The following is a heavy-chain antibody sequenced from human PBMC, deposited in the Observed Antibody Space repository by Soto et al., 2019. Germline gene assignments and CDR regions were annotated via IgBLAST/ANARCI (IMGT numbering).Heavy chain of an antibody. Sequence: PGGSLRLSCAASGFTFSSYSMDWVRQAPGKGLEWVSSISSSSSYIYYADSVKGRFTISRDNAKNSLYLQMNSLRAEDTAVYYCARGSGPYDFWSGYPGTMDVWGKGTTVTVSS. D-gene: IGHD3-3*01. CDR1: GFTFSSYS. J-gene: IGHJ6*03. CDR2: ISSSSSYI. CDR3: ARGSGPYDFWSGYPGTMDV. V-gene: IGHV3-21*01.